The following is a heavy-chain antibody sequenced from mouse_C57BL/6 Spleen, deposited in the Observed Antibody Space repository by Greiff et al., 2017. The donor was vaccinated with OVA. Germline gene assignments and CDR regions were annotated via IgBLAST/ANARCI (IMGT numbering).Heavy chain of an antibody. CDR2: IHPSDSDT. Sequence: QVQLQQPGAELVKPGASVKVSCKASGYTFTSYWMHWVKQRPVQGLEWIGRIHPSDSDTNYNQKFKGKATLTVDKSSSTAYMQLSSLTSEDSAVYYCAYGTRYYYAMDYWGQGTSVTVSS. J-gene: IGHJ4*01. V-gene: IGHV1-74*01. D-gene: IGHD1-1*01. CDR3: AYGTRYYYAMDY. CDR1: GYTFTSYW.